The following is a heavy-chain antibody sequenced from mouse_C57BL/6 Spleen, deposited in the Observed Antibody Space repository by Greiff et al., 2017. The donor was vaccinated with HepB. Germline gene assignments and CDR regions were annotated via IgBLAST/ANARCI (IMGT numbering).Heavy chain of an antibody. CDR3: ARDRYYSSSYYAMDY. CDR1: GFTFSSYA. CDR2: ISDGGSYT. J-gene: IGHJ4*01. Sequence: EVQLVESGGGLVKPGGSLKLSCAASGFTFSSYAMSWVRQTPEKRLEWVATISDGGSYTYYPDNVKGRFTISRDNAKNNLYLQMSHLKSEDTAMYYCARDRYYSSSYYAMDYWGQGTSVTVSS. D-gene: IGHD1-1*01. V-gene: IGHV5-4*01.